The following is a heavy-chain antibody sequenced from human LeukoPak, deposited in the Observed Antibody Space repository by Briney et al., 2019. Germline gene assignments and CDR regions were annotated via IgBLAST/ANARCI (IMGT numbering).Heavy chain of an antibody. CDR3: AKSGSGYCGGDCYLGYYMDV. D-gene: IGHD2-21*02. CDR2: ISWNSGSI. V-gene: IGHV3-9*01. CDR1: GFTFDDYA. J-gene: IGHJ6*03. Sequence: GGSLRLSCAASGFTFDDYAMHWVRQAPGKGPEWVSGISWNSGSIGYADSVKGRFTISRDNAKNSLYLQMNSLRAEDTALYYCAKSGSGYCGGDCYLGYYMDVWGKGTTVTVSS.